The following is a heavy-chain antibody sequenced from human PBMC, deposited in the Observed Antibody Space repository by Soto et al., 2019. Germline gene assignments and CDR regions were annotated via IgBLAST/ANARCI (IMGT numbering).Heavy chain of an antibody. Sequence: SETLSLTCAVSGGSISSGGYSWSWIRQPPGKGLEWIGYIYHSGSTYYNPSLKSRVTISVDRSKNQFSLKLSSVTAADTAVYYCARGPLSRDGYNFYYYYGMDVWGQGTTVTVSS. CDR3: ARGPLSRDGYNFYYYYGMDV. J-gene: IGHJ6*02. CDR2: IYHSGST. D-gene: IGHD5-12*01. V-gene: IGHV4-30-2*01. CDR1: GGSISSGGYS.